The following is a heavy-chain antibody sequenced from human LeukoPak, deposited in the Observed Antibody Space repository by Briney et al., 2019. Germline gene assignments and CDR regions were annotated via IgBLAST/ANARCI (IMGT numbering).Heavy chain of an antibody. J-gene: IGHJ3*02. CDR1: GGSINNYY. D-gene: IGHD3-9*01. Sequence: SETLSLTCTVSGGSINNYYWSWIRQPPGAGLEWIGYIYYSGSTNYNPSLKSRVTISVDTSKNQFSLKLSSVTAADTAVYYCARGVYNILTRYLPPCSFGIWGQGTMVTVSS. CDR2: IYYSGST. V-gene: IGHV4-59*01. CDR3: ARGVYNILTRYLPPCSFGI.